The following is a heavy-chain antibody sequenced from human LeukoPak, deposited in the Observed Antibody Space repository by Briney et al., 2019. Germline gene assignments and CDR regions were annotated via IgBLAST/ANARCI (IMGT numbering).Heavy chain of an antibody. D-gene: IGHD2-15*01. V-gene: IGHV4-61*02. J-gene: IGHJ3*02. CDR2: IYTSGST. Sequence: SETLSLTCTVSGGSISSGSYYWSWIRQPAGKGLEWIGRIYTSGSTNYNPSLKSRVTISVDTSKNQFSLKLSSVTAADTAVYYCARGNFFCSGGSCTSAFDIWGQRTMVTVSS. CDR1: GGSISSGSYY. CDR3: ARGNFFCSGGSCTSAFDI.